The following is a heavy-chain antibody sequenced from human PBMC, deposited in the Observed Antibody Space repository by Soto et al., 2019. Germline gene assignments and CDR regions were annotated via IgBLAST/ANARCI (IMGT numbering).Heavy chain of an antibody. CDR2: INHSGST. Sequence: QVQLQQWGAGLLKPSETLSLTCAVYGGSFSGYYWSWIRQPPGKGLEWIGEINHSGSTNYNPSLKRRVTISVDTSKNQFALKLSSVTAADTAVYYCARGYVRNFDYWGQGTLVTFSS. CDR3: ARGYVRNFDY. D-gene: IGHD3-10*02. J-gene: IGHJ4*02. CDR1: GGSFSGYY. V-gene: IGHV4-34*01.